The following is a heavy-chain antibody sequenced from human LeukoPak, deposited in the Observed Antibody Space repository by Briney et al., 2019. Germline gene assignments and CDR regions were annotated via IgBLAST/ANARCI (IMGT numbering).Heavy chain of an antibody. CDR1: GASFNSDDQY. D-gene: IGHD3-22*01. Sequence: SQTLSLTCTVSGASFNSDDQYWNWIRQSPGKVLEWIGSIHPSGMLSTTPSLESRVTMSRDTSKNQFSLNLNSVTAADTAVYFCSRGLDSRKLGYWGQGILVTVSS. J-gene: IGHJ4*02. CDR3: SRGLDSRKLGY. V-gene: IGHV4-31*03. CDR2: IHPSGML.